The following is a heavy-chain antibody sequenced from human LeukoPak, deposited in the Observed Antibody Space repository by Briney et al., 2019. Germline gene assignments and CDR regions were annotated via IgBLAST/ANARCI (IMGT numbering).Heavy chain of an antibody. D-gene: IGHD5-18*01. J-gene: IGHJ4*02. CDR3: ARKAAMVNYFDY. CDR2: INHSGST. Sequence: SETLSLTCAVYGGSFSGYYWSWIRQPPGKGLEWIGEINHSGSTNYNPSLKSRVTISVDTSKNQFSLKLSSVTAADTAVYYCARKAAMVNYFDYWGQGTLVTVSS. V-gene: IGHV4-34*01. CDR1: GGSFSGYY.